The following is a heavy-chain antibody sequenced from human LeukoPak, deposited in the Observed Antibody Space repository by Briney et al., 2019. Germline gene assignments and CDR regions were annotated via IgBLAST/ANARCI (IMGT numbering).Heavy chain of an antibody. J-gene: IGHJ4*02. V-gene: IGHV3-48*04. D-gene: IGHD3-16*01. CDR1: GFTFSSNS. Sequence: GGSLRLSCAASGFTFSSNSMNWVRQAPGKGLEWVSYISSTGGTIYYADSMKGRFTISRDNAKNSLYLQMNSLRAEDTAVYYCARDKRSGGFDYWGQGTLVTVSS. CDR2: ISSTGGTI. CDR3: ARDKRSGGFDY.